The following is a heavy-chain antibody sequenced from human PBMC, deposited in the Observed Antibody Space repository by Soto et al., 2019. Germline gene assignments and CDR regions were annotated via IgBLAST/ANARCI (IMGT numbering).Heavy chain of an antibody. D-gene: IGHD2-2*01. CDR3: RSSTSCYDESCVDV. CDR1: GVSISSGGYY. CDR2: LYHIGST. Sequence: ETLSLTCTVSGVSISSGGYYWGWIRQPPGRGLEWIGSLYHIGSTHYNTSLKSRVTISVDTSKNHFSLELSSVTAADTAIYYCRSSTSCYDESCVDVWGQGTMVTVSS. V-gene: IGHV4-38-2*02. J-gene: IGHJ6*02.